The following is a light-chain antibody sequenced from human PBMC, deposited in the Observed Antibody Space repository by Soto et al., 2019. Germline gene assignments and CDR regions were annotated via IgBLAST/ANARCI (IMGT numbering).Light chain of an antibody. Sequence: DIQMTQSPSTLSASVGDRVTITCRASQSIGTWLAWYQHKPGRAPKLLIYDASTLEGGVTSRFSGSRSGTEFTFTISSLQPDDFATYYCQQYNSYSRVFGQGTKVEIK. V-gene: IGKV1-5*01. J-gene: IGKJ1*01. CDR2: DAS. CDR1: QSIGTW. CDR3: QQYNSYSRV.